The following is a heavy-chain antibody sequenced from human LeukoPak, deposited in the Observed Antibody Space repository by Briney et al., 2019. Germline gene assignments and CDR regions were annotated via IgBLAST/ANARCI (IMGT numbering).Heavy chain of an antibody. D-gene: IGHD1-26*01. CDR1: GGSISSGGYY. CDR2: IYYSGST. Sequence: PSETLSLTCTVSGGSISSGGYYWSWIRQHPGKGLEWIGYIYYSGSTYYNPSLKSRVTISVDTSKNQFSLKLSSVTAADTAVYYCARLTWELLFDYWGQGTLVTVSS. J-gene: IGHJ4*02. V-gene: IGHV4-31*03. CDR3: ARLTWELLFDY.